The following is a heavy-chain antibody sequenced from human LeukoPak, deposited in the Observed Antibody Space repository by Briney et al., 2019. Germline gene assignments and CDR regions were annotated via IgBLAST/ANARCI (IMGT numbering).Heavy chain of an antibody. D-gene: IGHD1-26*01. J-gene: IGHJ4*02. V-gene: IGHV4-61*02. Sequence: SETLSLTCNVSGGSISTSDHYWGWIRQPAGKGLEWIGRIYTSGSTNYNPSLKSRVTISVDTSKNQFSLKLSSVTAADTAVYYCAAVYSGSYYTREYWGQGTLVTVSS. CDR3: AAVYSGSYYTREY. CDR1: GGSISTSDHY. CDR2: IYTSGST.